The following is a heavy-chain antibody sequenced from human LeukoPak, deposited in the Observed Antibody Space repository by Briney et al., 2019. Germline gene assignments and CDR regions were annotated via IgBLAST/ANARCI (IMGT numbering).Heavy chain of an antibody. CDR1: GYSLRELS. CDR3: ATGHCNTSSCYYYYMDV. V-gene: IGHV1-24*01. CDR2: FDPEDGES. Sequence: ASVKVSCKVPGYSLRELSMHWVRQAPAKGLQWMGVFDPEDGESIIAQQFQGRLTMTEDTSTDTAYMELSSLTSEDTAIYYCATGHCNTSSCYYYYMDVWGKGTTVTVSS. D-gene: IGHD2/OR15-2a*01. J-gene: IGHJ6*03.